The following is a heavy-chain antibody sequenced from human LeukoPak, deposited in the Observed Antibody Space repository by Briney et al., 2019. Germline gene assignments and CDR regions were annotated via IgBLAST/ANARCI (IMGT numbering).Heavy chain of an antibody. J-gene: IGHJ4*02. V-gene: IGHV3-23*01. CDR3: AKSYNGYESKPDY. CDR2: ISNSGGRT. D-gene: IGHD5-12*01. Sequence: GGSLRLSCATSGFTFSSYAMSWVRQAPGKGLEWVSSISNSGGRTFYTDSVKGRFTISRDNSKITLYLQMNSLRAEDTAVYYCAKSYNGYESKPDYWGQGTLVTVSS. CDR1: GFTFSSYA.